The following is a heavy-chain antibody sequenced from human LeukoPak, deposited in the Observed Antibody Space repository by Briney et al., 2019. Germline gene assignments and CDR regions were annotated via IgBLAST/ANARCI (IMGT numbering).Heavy chain of an antibody. Sequence: GASVKVSCKAPGGTFSSYAISWVRQAPGQGLEWMGGIIPIFGTADYAQKFQGRVTITADESTSTAYMELNSLRSEDTAVYYCARDPSMIRGENTPYFDYWGQGTLVTVSS. CDR2: IIPIFGTA. D-gene: IGHD3-10*01. CDR1: GGTFSSYA. V-gene: IGHV1-69*13. CDR3: ARDPSMIRGENTPYFDY. J-gene: IGHJ4*02.